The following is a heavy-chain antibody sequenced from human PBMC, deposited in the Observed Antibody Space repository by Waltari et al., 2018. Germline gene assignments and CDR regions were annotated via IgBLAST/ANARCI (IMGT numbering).Heavy chain of an antibody. V-gene: IGHV3-21*01. CDR3: ASPTNPVDY. J-gene: IGHJ4*02. CDR1: GFTFSSYS. Sequence: EVQLVESGGGLVKPGGSLRLSCAASGFTFSSYSMKWVRQAPGKGLEWVSSISSDSSDIYYADSVKGRFTIARDNAKNSLYLRMNSLRAEDTAVYYCASPTNPVDYWGQGTLVTVSS. CDR2: ISSDSSDI.